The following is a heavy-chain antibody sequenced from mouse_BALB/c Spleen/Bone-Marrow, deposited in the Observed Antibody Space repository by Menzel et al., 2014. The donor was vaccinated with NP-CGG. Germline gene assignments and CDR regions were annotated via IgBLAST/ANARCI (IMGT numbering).Heavy chain of an antibody. CDR2: ILPGSGSI. J-gene: IGHJ4*01. CDR3: ASRYDTMDY. V-gene: IGHV1-9*01. Sequence: QVQLQQSGAEPMKPGASVKISCKATGYTFSSYWIEWVKQRPGHGLEWIGEILPGSGSIKYNEKFKGKATFTADTSSNTAYMQLSSLTSEDSAVYYCASRYDTMDYWGQGTSVTVSS. CDR1: GYTFSSYW.